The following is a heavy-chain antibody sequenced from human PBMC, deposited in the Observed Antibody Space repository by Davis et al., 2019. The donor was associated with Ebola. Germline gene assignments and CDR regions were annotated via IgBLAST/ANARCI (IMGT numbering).Heavy chain of an antibody. CDR1: GYTFTSYG. CDR3: ARRSGSSWYNWFDP. V-gene: IGHV1-18*01. Sequence: AASVKVSCKASGYTFTSYGISWVRQAPGQGLEWMGWISAYNGNTNYAQKVQGRVTMTTDTSTSTAYMELRSLRSDDTAVYYCARRSGSSWYNWFDPWGQGTLVAVSS. J-gene: IGHJ5*02. D-gene: IGHD6-13*01. CDR2: ISAYNGNT.